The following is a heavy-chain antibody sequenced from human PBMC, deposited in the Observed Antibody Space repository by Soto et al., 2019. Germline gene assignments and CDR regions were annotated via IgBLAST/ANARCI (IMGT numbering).Heavy chain of an antibody. D-gene: IGHD3-16*02. CDR2: IYYSGST. V-gene: IGHV4-39*01. CDR3: ARHKYDYIWGSYRSEPNWFDP. Sequence: KQSQTLSLTCTVSGGSISSSSYYWGWIRQPPGKGLEWIGSIYYSGSTYYNPSLKSRVTISVDTSKNQFSLKLSSVTAADTAVYYCARHKYDYIWGSYRSEPNWFDPWGQGTLVTVSS. CDR1: GGSISSSSYY. J-gene: IGHJ5*02.